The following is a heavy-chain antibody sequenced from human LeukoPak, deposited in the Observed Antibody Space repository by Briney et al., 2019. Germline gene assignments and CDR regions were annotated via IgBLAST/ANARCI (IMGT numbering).Heavy chain of an antibody. CDR3: TRGYSGRSVYAFDI. Sequence: GGSLRLSCAASGFTLSDHYIDWVRQAPGKGLEWVGRSGNKADSYTTEYAASVKGRFTISRDGSKNSLYLQMNSLKSEGTAVYYCTRGYSGRSVYAFDIWGPGTMATVSS. CDR2: SGNKADSYTT. V-gene: IGHV3-72*01. CDR1: GFTLSDHY. D-gene: IGHD1-26*01. J-gene: IGHJ3*02.